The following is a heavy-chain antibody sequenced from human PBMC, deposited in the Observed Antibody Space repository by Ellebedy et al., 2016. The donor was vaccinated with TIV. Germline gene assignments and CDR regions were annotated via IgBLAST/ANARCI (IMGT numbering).Heavy chain of an antibody. J-gene: IGHJ5*02. CDR1: GGSISSRNYF. V-gene: IGHV4-39*01. D-gene: IGHD3-22*01. Sequence: MPSETLSLTCTVSGGSISSRNYFWGWIRQPPGKGLQWIGTIYCCGTTTYYNPSLKSRVTISLDTSKNQFSLKLSSVTAADTAVYYCARLNYYDGSGNYPWGQGTLVTVSS. CDR2: IYCCGTTT. CDR3: ARLNYYDGSGNYP.